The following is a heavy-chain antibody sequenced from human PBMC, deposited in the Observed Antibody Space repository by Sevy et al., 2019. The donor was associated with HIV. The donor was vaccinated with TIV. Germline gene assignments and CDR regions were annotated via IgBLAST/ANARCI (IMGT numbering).Heavy chain of an antibody. D-gene: IGHD1-26*01. J-gene: IGHJ4*02. V-gene: IGHV3-48*02. CDR1: GFTFSHHN. CDR3: AREENRELGAIPLDS. CDR2: ISKSGSTT. Sequence: GGSLRLSCAASGFTFSHHNMNWVRQAPGKGLEWISYISKSGSTTYFADSVRGRFTISRDNAKNSLFLETHSLTDEDTAVYYCAREENRELGAIPLDSWGRGIQVTVSS.